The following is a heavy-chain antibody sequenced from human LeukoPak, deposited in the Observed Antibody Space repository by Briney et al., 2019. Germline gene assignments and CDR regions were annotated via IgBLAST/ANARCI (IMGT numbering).Heavy chain of an antibody. CDR1: GFTFDDYA. Sequence: GRSLRLSCAASGFTFDDYAMHWVRHAPGKGLEWVSGISWNSGSIGYADSVKGRFTISRDNAKNSLYLQMNSLRAEDTALYYCARSDNSGWGNIESEVVYWGQGTLVTVSS. D-gene: IGHD6-19*01. J-gene: IGHJ4*02. CDR3: ARSDNSGWGNIESEVVY. CDR2: ISWNSGSI. V-gene: IGHV3-9*01.